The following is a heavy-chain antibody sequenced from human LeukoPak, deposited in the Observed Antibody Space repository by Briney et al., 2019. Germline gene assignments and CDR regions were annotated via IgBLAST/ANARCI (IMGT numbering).Heavy chain of an antibody. J-gene: IGHJ4*02. V-gene: IGHV4-59*12. Sequence: SETLSLTCTVSGGSISSYYWSWIRQPPRKGLEWIGYVFYSGSINYNPSLKSRVTISIDASKNQFSLKLSSVTAADTAVYYCTRDRGQWLVDYWGQGTLVTVSS. CDR3: TRDRGQWLVDY. CDR2: VFYSGSI. D-gene: IGHD6-19*01. CDR1: GGSISSYY.